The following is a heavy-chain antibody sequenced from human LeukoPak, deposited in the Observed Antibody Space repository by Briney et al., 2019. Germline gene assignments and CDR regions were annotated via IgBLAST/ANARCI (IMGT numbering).Heavy chain of an antibody. Sequence: GESLKISCKGSGYNFPAYWIAWVRQMPGKGLEWIGVIYPGDSDTRYSPSFQGQVTISADKSISTAYLQLSTLKASDTAMYYCAKPTASKGYFYYGMDVWGKGTTVIVSS. CDR1: GYNFPAYW. V-gene: IGHV5-51*01. CDR2: IYPGDSDT. D-gene: IGHD2-2*01. CDR3: AKPTASKGYFYYGMDV. J-gene: IGHJ6*04.